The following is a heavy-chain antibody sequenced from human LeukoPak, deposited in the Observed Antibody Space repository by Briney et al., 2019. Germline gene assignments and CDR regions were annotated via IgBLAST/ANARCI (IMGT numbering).Heavy chain of an antibody. CDR2: ISAYNGNT. CDR1: GYTFTSYG. J-gene: IGHJ4*02. V-gene: IGHV1-18*01. CDR3: ARGNDYYDSSGYYR. D-gene: IGHD3-22*01. Sequence: ASVKVSCKASGYTFTSYGISWVRQAPGQGLEWVGWISAYNGNTNYAQKLQGRVTMTTDTSTSTAYMELRSLRSDDTAVYYCARGNDYYDSSGYYRWGQGTLVTVSS.